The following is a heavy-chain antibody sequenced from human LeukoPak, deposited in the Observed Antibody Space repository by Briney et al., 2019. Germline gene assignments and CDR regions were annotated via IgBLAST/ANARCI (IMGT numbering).Heavy chain of an antibody. CDR2: IWYDGSNK. J-gene: IGHJ4*02. CDR1: GFTLSSHG. Sequence: PGGSLRLSCAASGFTLSSHGMQWVRQAPGKGLEWVAVIWYDGSNKYYADFVKGRFTIPRDNAKNTLYLQMNSLRVEHTAVYYCAALQDDRKLDCWGQGTLVTVSS. CDR3: AALQDDRKLDC. D-gene: IGHD1-1*01. V-gene: IGHV3-33*01.